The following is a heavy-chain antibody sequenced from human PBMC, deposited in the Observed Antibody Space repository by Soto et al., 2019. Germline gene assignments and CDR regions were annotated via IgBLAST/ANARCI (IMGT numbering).Heavy chain of an antibody. CDR3: AAGWNPRPLDY. J-gene: IGHJ4*02. V-gene: IGHV4-61*01. CDR1: GGSVSSGSYY. CDR2: MYYSGGT. Sequence: QVQLQESGPGLVKPSETLSLTCTVSGGSVSSGSYYWSWIRQPPGKGLEWIGYMYYSGGTNQNPSLKSRVTISVDTSKHQFSLKLISMSAADTAVYYCAAGWNPRPLDYWGQGTLVTVSS. D-gene: IGHD1-1*01.